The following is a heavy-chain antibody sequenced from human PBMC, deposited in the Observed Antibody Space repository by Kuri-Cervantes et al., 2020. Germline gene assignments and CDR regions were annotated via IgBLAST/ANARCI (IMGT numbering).Heavy chain of an antibody. CDR1: GYTFTSYG. CDR2: INPNSGGT. Sequence: ASVKVSCKASGYTFTSYGISWVRQAPGQGLEWMGWINPNSGGTSYAQKFQGRVTMTRNTSISTAYMELSSLRSEDTAVYYCAKGVVAAKRAPTRERGSTTLAYNWFDPWGQGTLVTVSS. CDR3: AKGVVAAKRAPTRERGSTTLAYNWFDP. J-gene: IGHJ5*02. V-gene: IGHV1-8*02. D-gene: IGHD2-15*01.